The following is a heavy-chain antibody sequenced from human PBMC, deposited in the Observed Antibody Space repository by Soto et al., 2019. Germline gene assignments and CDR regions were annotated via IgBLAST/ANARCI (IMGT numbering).Heavy chain of an antibody. D-gene: IGHD2-21*01. CDR3: VRHMGVARTRGFDY. V-gene: IGHV3-48*01. J-gene: IGHJ4*01. Sequence: GGSLILSCEASGFPFSCYSRNWVRQAPGKGLGWIAYITPTSRAINYADSVRGRFTISRDGARVFLHMNSLHSVTAADTAVYYCVRHMGVARTRGFDYWGHGTLVTVSS. CDR2: ITPTSRAI. CDR1: GFPFSCYS.